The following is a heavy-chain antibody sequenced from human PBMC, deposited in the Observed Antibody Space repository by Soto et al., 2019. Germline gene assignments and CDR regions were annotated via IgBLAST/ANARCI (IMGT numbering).Heavy chain of an antibody. CDR3: ARGIKYGDYSRWFDP. D-gene: IGHD4-17*01. CDR1: GDTFAFHS. J-gene: IGHJ5*02. V-gene: IGHV1-69*04. Sequence: SVKVSCKASGDTFAFHSINWVRQAPGLGLEWMGRINPILSMSNYAQRFQGRVTMTADKFMSTAYMELSSLRSEDTALYYCARGIKYGDYSRWFDPWGPGTLVTVSS. CDR2: INPILSMS.